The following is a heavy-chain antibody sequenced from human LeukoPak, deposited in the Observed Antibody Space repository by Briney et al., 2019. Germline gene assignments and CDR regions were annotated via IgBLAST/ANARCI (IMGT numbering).Heavy chain of an antibody. CDR3: ARDGARGAAAGTRGDY. V-gene: IGHV3-23*01. Sequence: GGSLRLSCAASGFTFTTYAMSWVRQAPGRGLEWVSAISNSGDSTYYADSAKGRFTISRDNSKSTLFLQMSSLRAEDTAIYYCARDGARGAAAGTRGDYWGQGALVTVSS. J-gene: IGHJ4*02. CDR1: GFTFTTYA. CDR2: ISNSGDST. D-gene: IGHD6-13*01.